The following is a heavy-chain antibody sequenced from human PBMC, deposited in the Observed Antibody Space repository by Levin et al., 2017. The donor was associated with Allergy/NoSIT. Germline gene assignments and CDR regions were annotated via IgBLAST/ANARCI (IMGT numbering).Heavy chain of an antibody. CDR3: ARGSASGDWIDY. Sequence: SETLSLTCTVSGGSISSGGYYWSWIRQHPGKGLEWIGYIYYSGSTYYNPSLKSRVTISVDTSKNQFSLKLSSVTAADTAVYYCARGSASGDWIDYWGQGTLVTVSS. CDR1: GGSISSGGYY. D-gene: IGHD2-21*02. CDR2: IYYSGST. V-gene: IGHV4-31*03. J-gene: IGHJ4*02.